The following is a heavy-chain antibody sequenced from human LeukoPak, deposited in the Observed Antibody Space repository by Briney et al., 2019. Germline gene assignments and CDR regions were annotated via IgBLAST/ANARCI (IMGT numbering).Heavy chain of an antibody. J-gene: IGHJ5*02. CDR2: INPSDDST. Sequence: ASVKVSCKASGYTFTSYYMHWVRQAPGQGLEWMGIINPSDDSTIYAQKFQGRVTVTRDTSTSTVYMELSSLRSEDTAVYYCARAWRYTDWFDPWSQGTLVTVSS. V-gene: IGHV1-46*01. CDR3: ARAWRYTDWFDP. D-gene: IGHD1-14*01. CDR1: GYTFTSYY.